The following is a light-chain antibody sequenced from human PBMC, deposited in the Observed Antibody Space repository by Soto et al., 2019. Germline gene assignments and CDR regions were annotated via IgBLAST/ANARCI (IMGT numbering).Light chain of an antibody. CDR2: STN. CDR1: SGSVSTSYY. V-gene: IGLV8-61*01. J-gene: IGLJ3*02. Sequence: QTVVTQEPLFSMSPGGTVTLTCGSSSGSVSTSYYPSWYQQTPGQAPRTLIYSTNTRSSGVPDRFSGSILGNKAALTITGAQADDESDYYCVLYMGSGISAFGGGTKLTVL. CDR3: VLYMGSGISA.